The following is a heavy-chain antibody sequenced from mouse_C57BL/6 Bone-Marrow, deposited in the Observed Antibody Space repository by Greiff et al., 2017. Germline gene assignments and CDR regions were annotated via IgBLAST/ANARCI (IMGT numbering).Heavy chain of an antibody. CDR2: IYPGSGST. CDR1: GYTFTSYW. J-gene: IGHJ4*01. V-gene: IGHV1-55*01. D-gene: IGHD1-1*01. CDR3: ARDYYYGSSLYYAMGQ. Sequence: QVQLQQPGAELVKPGASVKMSCKASGYTFTSYWITWVKQRPGQGLEWIGDIYPGSGSTNYNEKFKSKATLTVDTSSSTAYMQLSSLTSEDSAVYYCARDYYYGSSLYYAMGQWGQRTSGTVSS.